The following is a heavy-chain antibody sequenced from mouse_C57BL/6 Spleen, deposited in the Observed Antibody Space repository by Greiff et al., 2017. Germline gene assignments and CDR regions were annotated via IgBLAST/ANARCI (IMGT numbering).Heavy chain of an antibody. Sequence: EVQLQQSGPELVKPGASVKISCKASGYTFTDYYMNWVKPSHGKSLEWIGDINPNNGRTSYNQKFKGKATLTVDKSSSTAYMELRSLTSEDSAVYYCARDDYDGEFAYWGQGTLVTVSA. J-gene: IGHJ3*01. D-gene: IGHD2-4*01. CDR1: GYTFTDYY. CDR2: INPNNGRT. CDR3: ARDDYDGEFAY. V-gene: IGHV1-26*01.